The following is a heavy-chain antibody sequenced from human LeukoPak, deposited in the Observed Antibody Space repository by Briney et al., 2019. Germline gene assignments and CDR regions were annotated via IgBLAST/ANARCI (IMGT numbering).Heavy chain of an antibody. CDR2: ITNSGENT. V-gene: IGHV3-23*01. Sequence: GGPLRLSCEASGFSFPYGMSWVRQAPGKGLEWVSGITNSGENTYYADSVKGRFTISRDNSKNTLFLEMNSLRVEDTAVYYCAKSGLNRFDYWGQGTLVTVSS. J-gene: IGHJ4*02. D-gene: IGHD2-15*01. CDR1: GFSFPYG. CDR3: AKSGLNRFDY.